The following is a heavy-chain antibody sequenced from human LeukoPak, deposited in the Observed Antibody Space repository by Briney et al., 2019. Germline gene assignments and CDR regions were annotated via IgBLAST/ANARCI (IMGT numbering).Heavy chain of an antibody. V-gene: IGHV4-34*01. J-gene: IGHJ4*02. Sequence: SETLSLTCAVYGGSFSGYYWSWIRQPPGKGLEWIGEINHSGSTNYNPSLKSRVTISVDTSKNQFSLKLSSVTAADTAVYYCARAGQQLAVSCFDYWGQGTLVTVSS. CDR3: ARAGQQLAVSCFDY. CDR2: INHSGST. CDR1: GGSFSGYY. D-gene: IGHD6-13*01.